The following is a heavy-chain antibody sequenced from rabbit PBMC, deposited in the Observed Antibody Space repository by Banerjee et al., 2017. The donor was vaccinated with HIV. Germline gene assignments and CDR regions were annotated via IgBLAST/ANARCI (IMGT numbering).Heavy chain of an antibody. CDR3: ARDAGYTGGYVLKL. CDR2: INTSSGNT. D-gene: IGHD7-1*01. J-gene: IGHJ6*01. V-gene: IGHV1S40*01. Sequence: QSLEESGGDLVKPGGSLTLTCTASGFSFSNKYVMCWVRQAPGKGLEWIACINTSSGNTVYATWAKGRFTISRTSSTTVALQMTSLTAADTATYFCARDAGYTGGYVLKLWGQGTLVTVS. CDR1: GFSFSNKYV.